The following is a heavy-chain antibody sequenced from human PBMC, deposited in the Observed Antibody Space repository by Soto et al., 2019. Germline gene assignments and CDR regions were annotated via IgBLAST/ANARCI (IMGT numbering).Heavy chain of an antibody. V-gene: IGHV3-23*01. CDR2: ISGSGGST. D-gene: IGHD5-12*01. J-gene: IGHJ4*02. Sequence: GGSLRLSCAASGFTFSSYAMSWVRQAPGKGLEWVSAISGSGGSTYYADSVKGRFTISRDNSKNTLYLQMNSLRAEDTAVYYCAKDSRGYGKTSGGGVDYWGQGTLVTVSS. CDR1: GFTFSSYA. CDR3: AKDSRGYGKTSGGGVDY.